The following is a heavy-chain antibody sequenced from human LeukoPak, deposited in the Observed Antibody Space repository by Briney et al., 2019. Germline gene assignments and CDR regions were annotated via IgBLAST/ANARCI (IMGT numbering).Heavy chain of an antibody. D-gene: IGHD5-24*01. CDR2: IKEDGTE. V-gene: IGHV3-7*01. CDR1: EFSVGSNY. J-gene: IGHJ4*02. CDR3: AKYRLVWLPAPVFDY. Sequence: PGGSLRLSCAASEFSVGSNYMTWVRQAPGKGLEWVASIKEDGTEYYVDSVKGRFTVSRDNAKNSLYLQVSSLRAEDSAVYYCAKYRLVWLPAPVFDYWGQGTLVTVSS.